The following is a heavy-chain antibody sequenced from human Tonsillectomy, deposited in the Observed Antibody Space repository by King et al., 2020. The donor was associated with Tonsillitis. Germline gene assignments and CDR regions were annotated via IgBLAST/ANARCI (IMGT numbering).Heavy chain of an antibody. J-gene: IGHJ4*02. CDR3: VTGYSDFDY. Sequence: QLQESGPGLVKPSETLSLTCTVSGGSISSNSYYWGWFRQPPGKGLEWIGSTYYSGSTYYNPSLKSRVTISVDTSKNQFSLKLSSVTAADTAVYYCVTGYSDFDYWGQGTLVTVSS. CDR2: TYYSGST. CDR1: GGSISSNSYY. D-gene: IGHD5-18*01. V-gene: IGHV4-39*01.